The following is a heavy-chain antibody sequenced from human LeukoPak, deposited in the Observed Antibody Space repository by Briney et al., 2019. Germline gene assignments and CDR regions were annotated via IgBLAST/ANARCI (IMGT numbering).Heavy chain of an antibody. CDR2: IWYDGSNK. CDR1: GFTFSSYG. J-gene: IGHJ4*02. V-gene: IGHV3-33*06. Sequence: GRSLRPSCAASGFTFSSYGMHWVRQAPGKGLEWVAVIWYDGSNKYYADSVKGRFTISRDNSKNTLYLQMNSLRAEDTAVYYCAKEGRITMIVEGWGQGTLVTVSS. D-gene: IGHD3-22*01. CDR3: AKEGRITMIVEG.